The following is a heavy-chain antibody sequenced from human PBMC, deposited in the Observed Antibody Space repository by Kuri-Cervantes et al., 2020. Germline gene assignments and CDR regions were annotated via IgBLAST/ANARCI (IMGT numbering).Heavy chain of an antibody. V-gene: IGHV2-5*02. J-gene: IGHJ3*02. CDR3: AHRLIASAQRAFDI. Sequence: SGPTLVKPTQTLTLTCTFSGFSLSTSGVGVGWIRQPPGKALEWLALIYWDDDKRYSPSLKSRLTITKDTSRNQVVLTMTNMDPVDTATYYCAHRLIASAQRAFDIWGQGTMVTVSS. D-gene: IGHD6-13*01. CDR2: IYWDDDK. CDR1: GFSLSTSGVG.